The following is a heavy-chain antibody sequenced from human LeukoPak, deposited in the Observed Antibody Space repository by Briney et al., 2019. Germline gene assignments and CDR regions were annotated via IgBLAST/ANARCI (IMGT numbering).Heavy chain of an antibody. CDR2: INHSGST. D-gene: IGHD6-13*01. CDR3: ARYRVYMGLSY. Sequence: SETLSLTCAVYGGSFSGYYWSWIRQPPGKGLEWIGEINHSGSTNYNPSLKSRVTISVDTSKNQFSLKLSSVTAADTAVYSCARYRVYMGLSYWGQGTLVTVSS. J-gene: IGHJ4*02. V-gene: IGHV4-34*01. CDR1: GGSFSGYY.